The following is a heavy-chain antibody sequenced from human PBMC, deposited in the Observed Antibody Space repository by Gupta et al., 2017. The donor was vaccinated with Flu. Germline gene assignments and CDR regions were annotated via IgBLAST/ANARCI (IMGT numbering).Heavy chain of an antibody. CDR2: IYHRGDT. Sequence: TCSVSGGPIDSFYWSWIRQPPGKGLEWVGYIYHRGDTNYNPSLKSRVTISVDTSNKQFSLRLSSVTAADTAIYYCAGGGNYGTFDMWGQGTKVTVXS. CDR3: AGGGNYGTFDM. CDR1: GGPIDSFY. D-gene: IGHD3-10*01. V-gene: IGHV4-59*01. J-gene: IGHJ3*02.